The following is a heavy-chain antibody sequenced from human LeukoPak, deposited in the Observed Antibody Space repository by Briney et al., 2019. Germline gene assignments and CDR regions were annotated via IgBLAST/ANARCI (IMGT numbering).Heavy chain of an antibody. J-gene: IGHJ6*03. D-gene: IGHD2-21*01. CDR3: ARVGYYPDYYMDV. CDR2: INHSGST. Sequence: SETLSLTCAVYGGSLSGYYWSWIRQPPGKGLEWIGEINHSGSTNYNPSLKSRVPISVNTSKNQFSLKLSSVTAADTAVYYCARVGYYPDYYMDVWGKGTTVTVSS. CDR1: GGSLSGYY. V-gene: IGHV4-34*01.